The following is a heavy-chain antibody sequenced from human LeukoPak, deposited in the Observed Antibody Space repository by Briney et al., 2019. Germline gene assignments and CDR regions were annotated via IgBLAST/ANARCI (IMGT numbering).Heavy chain of an antibody. V-gene: IGHV3-21*01. Sequence: GGSLRLSCAASGFTFSSYSMNWVRQAPGKGLEWVSSISSSSSYIYYADSVKGRFTISRDNAKNSLYLQMNSLRVEDTAVYYCARDRRGLTDYWGQGTLVTVSS. D-gene: IGHD5-12*01. CDR1: GFTFSSYS. J-gene: IGHJ4*02. CDR3: ARDRRGLTDY. CDR2: ISSSSSYI.